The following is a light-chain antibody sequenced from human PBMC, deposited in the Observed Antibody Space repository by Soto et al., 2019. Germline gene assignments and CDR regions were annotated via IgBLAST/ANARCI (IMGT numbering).Light chain of an antibody. V-gene: IGKV4-1*01. CDR2: WAS. CDR3: QQYDTIPWT. Sequence: DIVMTQSPDSLAVSLGERATINCKSSQSVLYRSNNKNYLAWYQQKPGQPPKLLIYWASTRESGVPDRFSGSGAGTDFTLTISRLQAEDVAVYYCQQYDTIPWTFGQGTKVEIK. J-gene: IGKJ1*01. CDR1: QSVLYRSNNKNY.